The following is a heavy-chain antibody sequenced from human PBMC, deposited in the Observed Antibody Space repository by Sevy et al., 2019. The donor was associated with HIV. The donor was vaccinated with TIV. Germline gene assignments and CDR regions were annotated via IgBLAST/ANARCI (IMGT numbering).Heavy chain of an antibody. CDR1: GGTFSSYA. Sequence: ASVKVSCKASGGTFSSYAISWVRQAPGQGLEWMGGIIPIFGTANYAQKFQGRVTITADKSTSTAYMELSSLRSEDTAVYYCARAGLAARPTYYYYYMDVWGKGTTVTVSS. CDR3: ARAGLAARPTYYYYYMDV. CDR2: IIPIFGTA. D-gene: IGHD6-6*01. J-gene: IGHJ6*03. V-gene: IGHV1-69*06.